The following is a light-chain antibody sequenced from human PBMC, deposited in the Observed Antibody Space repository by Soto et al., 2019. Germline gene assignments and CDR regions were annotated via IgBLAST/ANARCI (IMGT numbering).Light chain of an antibody. Sequence: EIVLTQSPGTLSLSPGERATLSCRASQSVSSSYLAWHQQNPRPAPRLLIYGASSRATGIPDRFSGSGSGSEFTLTISSRQAEDFAVDYGQQYKNSPYTCGQGTKMENK. CDR3: QQYKNSPYT. V-gene: IGKV3-20*01. CDR2: GAS. CDR1: QSVSSSY. J-gene: IGKJ2*01.